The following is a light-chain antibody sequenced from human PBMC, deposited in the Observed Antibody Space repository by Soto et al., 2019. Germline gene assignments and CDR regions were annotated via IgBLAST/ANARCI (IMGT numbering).Light chain of an antibody. CDR3: QQYGSSPPT. V-gene: IGKV3-20*01. CDR2: GAS. J-gene: IGKJ1*01. CDR1: QSVSSSY. Sequence: EIVLTQSPGTLSLSPGERSTLSLRSSQSVSSSYLAWYQQKPGQAPRLLIYGASSRAAGIPDRFSGSGSGTDFTLTISRLEPEDFAVYYCQQYGSSPPTFGQGTKVDIK.